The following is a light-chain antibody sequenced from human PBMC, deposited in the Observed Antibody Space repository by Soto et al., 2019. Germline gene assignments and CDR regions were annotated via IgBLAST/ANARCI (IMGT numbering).Light chain of an antibody. J-gene: IGKJ2*01. CDR3: HQYSEWPHT. Sequence: EIVMTQSPATLSVSPGERATLSCRASQSFTSNLAWYQHKPGQAPRLLIHGASVRATGIPARFSGSGSGTEFSLTISSLQSEDFAVYYCHQYSEWPHTFGQGPTLEIK. CDR2: GAS. CDR1: QSFTSN. V-gene: IGKV3D-15*01.